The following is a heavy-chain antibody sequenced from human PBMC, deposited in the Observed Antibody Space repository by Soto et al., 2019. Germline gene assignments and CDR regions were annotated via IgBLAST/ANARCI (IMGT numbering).Heavy chain of an antibody. J-gene: IGHJ6*02. D-gene: IGHD6-13*01. CDR1: GYTLTELS. CDR3: ATVGAAAESPGYYYGMDV. V-gene: IGHV1-24*01. CDR2: FDPEDGET. Sequence: ASVKVSCKVSGYTLTELSMHWVRQAPGKGLEWMGGFDPEDGETIYAQKFQGRVTMTEDTSTDTAYMELSSLRSEDTAVYYCATVGAAAESPGYYYGMDVWGQGTMVTVSS.